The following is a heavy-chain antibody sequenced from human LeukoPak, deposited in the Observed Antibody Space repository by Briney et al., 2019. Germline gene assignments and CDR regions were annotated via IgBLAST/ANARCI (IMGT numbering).Heavy chain of an antibody. CDR3: AREFGHNRWYFDY. CDR1: GFTFRTYS. CDR2: VSADGRTQ. J-gene: IGHJ4*02. D-gene: IGHD5-24*01. V-gene: IGHV3-30*03. Sequence: GRSLRLSCAASGFTFRTYSIHWVRQAPGKGLEWVTVVSADGRTQLYSDSVKGRFTISRDNSLNTLHLQMNSLRTEDTAVYYCAREFGHNRWYFDYWGQGTLVTVSS.